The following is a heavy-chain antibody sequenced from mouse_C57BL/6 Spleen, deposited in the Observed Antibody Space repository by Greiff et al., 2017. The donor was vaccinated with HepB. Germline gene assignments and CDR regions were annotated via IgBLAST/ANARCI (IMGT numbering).Heavy chain of an antibody. V-gene: IGHV1-7*01. Sequence: VQLQQSGAELAKPGASVKLSCKASGYTFTSYWMHWVKQRPGQGLEWIGYINPSSGYTKYNQKFKDKATLTADKSSNTAYMQLSSLTYEDSAVYYCARSHPPDGYYDAMDYWGQGTSVTVSS. J-gene: IGHJ4*01. D-gene: IGHD2-3*01. CDR1: GYTFTSYW. CDR2: INPSSGYT. CDR3: ARSHPPDGYYDAMDY.